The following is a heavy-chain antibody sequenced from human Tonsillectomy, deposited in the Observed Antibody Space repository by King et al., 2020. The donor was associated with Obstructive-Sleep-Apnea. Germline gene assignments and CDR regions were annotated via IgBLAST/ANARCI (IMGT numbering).Heavy chain of an antibody. CDR1: GGSISSSSYY. Sequence: QLQESGPGLVKPSETLSLTCTVAGGSISSSSYYWGWIRQPPGKGLEWSGRIYYSGSTYYHPSLKSRVTISVATSKNQFSLKLGSVTAADTAVYYCARVGPLYYYYGMDVWGQGTTVTVSS. CDR3: ARVGPLYYYYGMDV. V-gene: IGHV4-39*07. CDR2: IYYSGST. J-gene: IGHJ6*02.